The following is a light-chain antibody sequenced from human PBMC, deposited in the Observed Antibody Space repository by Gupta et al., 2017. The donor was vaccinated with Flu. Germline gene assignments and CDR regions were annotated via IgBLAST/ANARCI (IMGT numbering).Light chain of an antibody. CDR1: SSDVGGYNF. V-gene: IGLV2-14*01. CDR2: EVS. Sequence: QSALTQPAPVSGSPGQSITISCTGTSSDVGGYNFVSWYQQHPGKAPKLMIYEVSNRPSGVSDRFSGSKSGNTASLTISGLQAEDEADYYCSSYISSNTEFGGGTKLTVL. CDR3: SSYISSNTE. J-gene: IGLJ3*02.